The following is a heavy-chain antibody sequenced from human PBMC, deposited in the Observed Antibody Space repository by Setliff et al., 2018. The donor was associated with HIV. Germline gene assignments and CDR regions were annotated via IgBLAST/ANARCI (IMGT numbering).Heavy chain of an antibody. V-gene: IGHV4-61*02. CDR3: ARDRESSSWYYYYYYGMDV. CDR1: GGSINSGSYY. J-gene: IGHJ6*02. Sequence: SETLSLTCTVSGGSINSGSYYWSWIRQPAGEGLEWIGRIYTSGSTNYNPSLKSRVTISVDTSKNQFSLKLSSVTAADTAVYYCARDRESSSWYYYYYYGMDVWGQGTTVTVSS. CDR2: IYTSGST. D-gene: IGHD6-13*01.